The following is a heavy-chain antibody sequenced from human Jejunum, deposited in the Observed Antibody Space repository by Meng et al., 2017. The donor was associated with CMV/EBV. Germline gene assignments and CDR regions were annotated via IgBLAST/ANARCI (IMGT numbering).Heavy chain of an antibody. CDR3: ASTAGCDY. J-gene: IGHJ4*02. Sequence: SCSASGFSFSSYWMTWVRQAPGKGLEWVANIKHAFSDKYYVDSVKGRFTISRDNAKNSLYLQMNSLRVEDTATYYCASTAGCDYWGQGTLVTVSS. V-gene: IGHV3-7*01. CDR1: GFSFSSYW. CDR2: IKHAFSDK. D-gene: IGHD6-19*01.